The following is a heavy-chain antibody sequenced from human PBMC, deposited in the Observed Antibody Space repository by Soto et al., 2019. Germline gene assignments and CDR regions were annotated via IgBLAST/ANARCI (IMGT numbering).Heavy chain of an antibody. V-gene: IGHV4-34*01. J-gene: IGHJ4*02. CDR1: GGSFSGYY. D-gene: IGHD2-8*02. CDR3: ARDKITGLFDY. Sequence: QVQLQQWGAGLLKPSETLSLTCAVYGGSFSGYYWCWIRQPPGAGLVWIGEINHSGSTNYNPSIKSRVTISVATSKTQFSRKLTAVTDAATAVYYCARDKITGLFDYWGQGTLVTVSS. CDR2: INHSGST.